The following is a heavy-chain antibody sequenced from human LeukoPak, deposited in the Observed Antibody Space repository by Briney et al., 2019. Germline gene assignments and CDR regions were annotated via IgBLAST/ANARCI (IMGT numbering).Heavy chain of an antibody. CDR2: INHSGST. CDR1: GASISSASYY. J-gene: IGHJ4*02. V-gene: IGHV4-61*10. Sequence: ASETLSLTCTVSGASISSASYYWSWIRQPAGKGLEWIGEINHSGSTNYNPSLKSRVTISVDTSKSQFSLKLSSVTAADTAVYYCARLGGQVVATATNYYDSSGFDYWGQGTLVTVSS. CDR3: ARLGGQVVATATNYYDSSGFDY. D-gene: IGHD3-22*01.